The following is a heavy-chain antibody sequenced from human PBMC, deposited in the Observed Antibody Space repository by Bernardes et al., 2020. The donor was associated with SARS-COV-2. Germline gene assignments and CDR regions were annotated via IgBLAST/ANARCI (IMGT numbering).Heavy chain of an antibody. Sequence: SETLSLTCAVSGGSISSSNWWSWVRQPPGKGLEWIGEIYHSGSTNYNPSLKSRVTISVDKSKNQFSLKLSSVTAADTAVYYCARVRRSSGWSNWFDPWGQGTLVTVSS. J-gene: IGHJ5*02. V-gene: IGHV4-4*02. D-gene: IGHD6-19*01. CDR1: GGSISSSNW. CDR2: IYHSGST. CDR3: ARVRRSSGWSNWFDP.